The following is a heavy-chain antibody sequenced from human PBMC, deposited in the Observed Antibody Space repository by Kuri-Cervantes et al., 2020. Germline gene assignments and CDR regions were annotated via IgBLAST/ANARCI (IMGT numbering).Heavy chain of an antibody. J-gene: IGHJ6*02. D-gene: IGHD5-12*01. V-gene: IGHV1-24*01. Sequence: ASVKVSCKASGGTFSSYTISWVRQAPGQGLEWMGGFDPEDGETIYAQKFQGRVTMTEDTSTDTAYMELSSLRSEDTAVYYCATGLSDYDHYYYYGMDVWGQGTTVTVSS. CDR1: GGTFSSYT. CDR2: FDPEDGET. CDR3: ATGLSDYDHYYYYGMDV.